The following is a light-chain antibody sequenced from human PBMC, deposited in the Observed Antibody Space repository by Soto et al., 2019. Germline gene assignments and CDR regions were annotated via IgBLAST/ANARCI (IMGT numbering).Light chain of an antibody. J-gene: IGKJ4*01. CDR2: WAS. V-gene: IGKV4-1*01. CDR3: QQYYSNHALT. Sequence: DIVMTQSPDYLAVSLGERATINCKSSQSVLYSSNNTNSLAWYQQKAGQPPNLLIYWASTREAGVPDRFSGSWSGTDFTLTISGLQTEDVAVSYCQQYYSNHALTFGGGTTVEIK. CDR1: QSVLYSSNNTNS.